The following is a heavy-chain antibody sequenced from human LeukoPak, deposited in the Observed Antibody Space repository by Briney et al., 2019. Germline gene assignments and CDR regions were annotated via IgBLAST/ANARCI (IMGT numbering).Heavy chain of an antibody. CDR1: GGSFSGYY. J-gene: IGHJ6*02. V-gene: IGHV4-34*01. Sequence: SETLSLTCAVYGGSFSGYYWSWIRQPPGKGLEWIGEINHSGSTNYNPSLKSRVTISVDTSKNQFSLKLSSVTAADTAVYYCARGFMGRTTAPCYAPLGVSRGMDVWGQGTTVTVSS. CDR3: ARGFMGRTTAPCYAPLGVSRGMDV. CDR2: INHSGST. D-gene: IGHD2/OR15-2a*01.